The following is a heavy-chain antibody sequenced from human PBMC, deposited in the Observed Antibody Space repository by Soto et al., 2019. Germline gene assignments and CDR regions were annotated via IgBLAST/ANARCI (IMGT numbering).Heavy chain of an antibody. CDR1: SGSISSSNW. Sequence: VQLQESGPGLVKPSGTLSLTCAVSSGSISSSNWWSWVRQPPGKGLEWIGEIYHSGSTNYNPSLKSRVTISVDKSKNQFSLKLSSVTAADTAVYYCAREVPAATYYYYYYMDVWGKGTTVTVSS. D-gene: IGHD2-2*01. CDR3: AREVPAATYYYYYYMDV. CDR2: IYHSGST. J-gene: IGHJ6*03. V-gene: IGHV4-4*02.